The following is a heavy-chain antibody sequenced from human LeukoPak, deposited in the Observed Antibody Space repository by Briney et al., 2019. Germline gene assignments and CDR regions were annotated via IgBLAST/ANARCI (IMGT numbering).Heavy chain of an antibody. CDR3: ARVNLLQSRSPGGYAFDI. CDR1: GFTFSSYE. CDR2: ISSSGSTI. J-gene: IGHJ3*02. Sequence: GGSLRLSCAASGFTFSSYEMNWVRQAPGKGLEWVSYISSSGSTIYYADSVKGRFTISRGNAKNSLYLQMNSLRAEDTAVYYCARVNLLQSRSPGGYAFDIWGQGTVVTVSS. V-gene: IGHV3-48*03. D-gene: IGHD5-24*01.